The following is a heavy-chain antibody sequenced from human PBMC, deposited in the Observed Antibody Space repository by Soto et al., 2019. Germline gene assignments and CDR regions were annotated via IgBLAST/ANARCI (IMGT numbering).Heavy chain of an antibody. D-gene: IGHD2-2*01. CDR3: ARDQWLLQYCSRTSCFAYFDY. Sequence: SLRLSCTVSGFTFGDYAMSWFRQAPGKGLEWVGFIRSEAHGGTTDYAASVQGRFTFSRDDFNAIAYLQMNSLKSEDTAVYYCARDQWLLQYCSRTSCFAYFDYWGLGTLVTVSS. CDR2: IRSEAHGGTT. J-gene: IGHJ4*02. CDR1: GFTFGDYA. V-gene: IGHV3-49*03.